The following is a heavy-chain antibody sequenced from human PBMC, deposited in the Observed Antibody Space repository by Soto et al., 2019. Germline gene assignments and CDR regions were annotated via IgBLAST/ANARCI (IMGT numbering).Heavy chain of an antibody. CDR3: AREGYDFWSGYSGYYYYYGMDV. V-gene: IGHV1-69*01. D-gene: IGHD3-3*01. CDR2: IIPIFGTA. J-gene: IGHJ6*02. Sequence: QVQLVQSGAEVKKPGSSVKVSCKASGGTFSSYAISWVRQAPGQGLEWMGGIIPIFGTANYAQKFPGRVTITADESTSTAYLELSSLGSEDTAVYYCAREGYDFWSGYSGYYYYYGMDVWGQGTTVTVSS. CDR1: GGTFSSYA.